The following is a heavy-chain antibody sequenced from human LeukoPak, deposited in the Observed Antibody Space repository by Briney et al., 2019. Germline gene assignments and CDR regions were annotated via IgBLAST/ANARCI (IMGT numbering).Heavy chain of an antibody. D-gene: IGHD6-13*01. CDR3: ARVGRPYSSSWSSDY. Sequence: ASVKVSCKASGYTFTSYAIVWVRQAPGQGLEWMGWISAYNGNTNYAQKLQGRVTMTTDTSTSTAYMELRSLRSDDTAVYYCARVGRPYSSSWSSDYWGQGTLVTVSS. CDR2: ISAYNGNT. V-gene: IGHV1-18*01. J-gene: IGHJ4*02. CDR1: GYTFTSYA.